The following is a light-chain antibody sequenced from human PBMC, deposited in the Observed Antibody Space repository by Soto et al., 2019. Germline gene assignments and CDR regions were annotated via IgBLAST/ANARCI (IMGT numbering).Light chain of an antibody. CDR2: GNS. CDR1: SSNIGAGYD. Sequence: QSVLTQPPSVSGAPGQRVTISCTGSSSNIGAGYDVHWYQQLPGTAPKLLIYGNSNRPSRVPDRFSGSKSGTSASLALTGLQAEDEADYYCRSYDSSLSGWVFGGGTKLTVL. CDR3: RSYDSSLSGWV. J-gene: IGLJ3*02. V-gene: IGLV1-40*01.